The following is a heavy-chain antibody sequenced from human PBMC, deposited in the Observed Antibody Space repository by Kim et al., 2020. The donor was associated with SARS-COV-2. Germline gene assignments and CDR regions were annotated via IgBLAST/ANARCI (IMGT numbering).Heavy chain of an antibody. Sequence: NPSLKRRVTISVDTSKNQFSLKLGSVTAADTAVYYCARGETMVRGKWFDPWGQGTLVTVSS. J-gene: IGHJ5*02. CDR3: ARGETMVRGKWFDP. D-gene: IGHD3-10*01. V-gene: IGHV4-34*01.